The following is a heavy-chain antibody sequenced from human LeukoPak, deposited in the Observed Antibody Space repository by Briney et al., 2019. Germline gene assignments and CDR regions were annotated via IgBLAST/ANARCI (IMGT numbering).Heavy chain of an antibody. CDR2: IYYTGNT. V-gene: IGHV4-39*01. Sequence: SETLSLTCSVSGDSITGYYWGWIRQPPGKGLEWIGNIYYTGNTYYNSSLKSRVTISVDTSKNQFSLKLSSVTAADTAVYYCARLEVWYDILTGFDYWGQGTLVTVSS. CDR1: GDSITGYY. J-gene: IGHJ4*02. CDR3: ARLEVWYDILTGFDY. D-gene: IGHD3-9*01.